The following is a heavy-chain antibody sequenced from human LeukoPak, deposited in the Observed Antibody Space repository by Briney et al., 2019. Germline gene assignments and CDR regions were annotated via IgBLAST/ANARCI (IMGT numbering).Heavy chain of an antibody. CDR1: GFPFSSYA. CDR3: ARGGSSWLYYYGMDV. J-gene: IGHJ6*04. D-gene: IGHD6-13*01. Sequence: GGSLRLSCAASGFPFSSYAMHWVRQAPGKGLEWVAVISYDGSNKYYADSVKGRFTISRDNSKNTLYLQMNSLRAEDTAVYYCARGGSSWLYYYGMDVWGKGTTVTVSS. V-gene: IGHV3-30*04. CDR2: ISYDGSNK.